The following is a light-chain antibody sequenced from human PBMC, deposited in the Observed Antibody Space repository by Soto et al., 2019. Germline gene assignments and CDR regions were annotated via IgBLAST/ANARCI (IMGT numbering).Light chain of an antibody. CDR3: QQYGSSPRT. CDR2: GAS. J-gene: IGKJ1*01. Sequence: EIVLTQSPGTLSLSPGERATLSCRASQSVSSSYLAWYQHKPGQAPRLLIYGASSRATGIPDRFSGSGSAKDFTLTISRLEPEDFAVYYCQQYGSSPRTFGQGTKVELK. V-gene: IGKV3-20*01. CDR1: QSVSSSY.